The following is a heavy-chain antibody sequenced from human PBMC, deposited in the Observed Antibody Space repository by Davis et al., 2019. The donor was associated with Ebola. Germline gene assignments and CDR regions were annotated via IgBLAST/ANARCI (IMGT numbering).Heavy chain of an antibody. Sequence: GESLKISCAASGFTFSSYGMHWVRQAPGKGLEWVAVISYDGSNKYYADSVKGRFTISRDNSKNTLYLQMNSLRAEDTAVYYCAKDRAHNGYYGMDVWGQGTTVTVSS. CDR1: GFTFSSYG. CDR2: ISYDGSNK. J-gene: IGHJ6*02. CDR3: AKDRAHNGYYGMDV. V-gene: IGHV3-30*18. D-gene: IGHD2-8*01.